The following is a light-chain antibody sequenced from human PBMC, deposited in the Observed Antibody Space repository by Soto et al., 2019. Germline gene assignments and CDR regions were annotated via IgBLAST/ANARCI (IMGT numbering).Light chain of an antibody. J-gene: IGLJ3*02. CDR2: RND. V-gene: IGLV1-47*01. Sequence: QSVLTQPPPASGSPGQRVSISCSGSSSNIGSNYVYWYQQFPGTAPKLLIYRNDERPSGVPDRFSGSRSGTSASLAISGLRSDDEAAYYCAAWDDTLGVGVFGGGTKLTVL. CDR3: AAWDDTLGVGV. CDR1: SSNIGSNY.